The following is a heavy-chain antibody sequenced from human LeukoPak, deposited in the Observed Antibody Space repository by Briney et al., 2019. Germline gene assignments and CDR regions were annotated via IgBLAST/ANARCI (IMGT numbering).Heavy chain of an antibody. Sequence: PGGSLRLSCAASGFTVSSNYMSWVRQAPGKGLEWVSVIYSGGSTYYADSVKGRFTISRDNAKNSLYLQMNSLRDEDTAVYYCARFRSGYYFDYWGQGTLVTVSS. CDR3: ARFRSGYYFDY. CDR1: GFTVSSNY. D-gene: IGHD6-19*01. CDR2: IYSGGST. J-gene: IGHJ4*02. V-gene: IGHV3-66*01.